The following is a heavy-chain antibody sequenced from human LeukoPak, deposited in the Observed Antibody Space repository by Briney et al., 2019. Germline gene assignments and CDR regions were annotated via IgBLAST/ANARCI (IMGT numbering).Heavy chain of an antibody. Sequence: SQTLSLTCVISGDSFSRNGASWAWIRQSPSRGLEWLARTSDRSKWSNDYAPSLKSRLNFNSDTSRNQISLELSSVTAADTAVYYRARGRLYDYVWGSYRPTAGLCFDYWGQGTLVTVSS. CDR3: ARGRLYDYVWGSYRPTAGLCFDY. J-gene: IGHJ4*02. V-gene: IGHV6-1*01. CDR1: GDSFSRNGAS. CDR2: TSDRSKWSN. D-gene: IGHD3-16*02.